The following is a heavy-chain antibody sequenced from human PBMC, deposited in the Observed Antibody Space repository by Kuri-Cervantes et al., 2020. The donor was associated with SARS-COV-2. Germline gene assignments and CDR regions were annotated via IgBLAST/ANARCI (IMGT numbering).Heavy chain of an antibody. J-gene: IGHJ3*02. V-gene: IGHV3-30*02. CDR2: IRYDGSNK. CDR3: AREIIGVVGASDAFDI. D-gene: IGHD2-15*01. CDR1: GFTSSSYG. Sequence: GESLKISCAASGFTSSSYGMHWVRQAPGKGLEWVAFIRYDGSNKYYADSVKGRFTISRDNSKNTLYLQMNSLRAEDTAVYYCAREIIGVVGASDAFDIWGQGTMVTVSS.